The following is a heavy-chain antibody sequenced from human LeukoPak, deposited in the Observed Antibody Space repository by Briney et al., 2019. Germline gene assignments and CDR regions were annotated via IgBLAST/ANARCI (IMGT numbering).Heavy chain of an antibody. CDR1: GFTFRNYG. CDR3: AKGNSGLGDFDY. Sequence: GRSLRLSCAASGFTFRNYGMFWVRQAPGKGLEWMAVIWGDGSETYYADSVKDRFTISRDNSRNTLFLQMNSLRPEDTALYYCAKGNSGLGDFDYWGQGTLVTVSS. CDR2: IWGDGSET. J-gene: IGHJ4*02. D-gene: IGHD2-21*01. V-gene: IGHV3-33*07.